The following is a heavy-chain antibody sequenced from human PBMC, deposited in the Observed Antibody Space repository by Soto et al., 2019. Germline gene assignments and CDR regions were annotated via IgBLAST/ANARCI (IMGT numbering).Heavy chain of an antibody. D-gene: IGHD3-10*01. V-gene: IGHV3-23*01. CDR1: GFTFSSYA. Sequence: GGSLRLSCAASGFTFSSYAMSWVRQAPGKGLEWVSAISGSGGSTYYADSVKGRFTISRDNSKNTLYLQMNSLRAEDTAVYYCAKSGGSGSYYGYYYYYMDVWGKGTTVTVSS. CDR3: AKSGGSGSYYGYYYYYMDV. CDR2: ISGSGGST. J-gene: IGHJ6*03.